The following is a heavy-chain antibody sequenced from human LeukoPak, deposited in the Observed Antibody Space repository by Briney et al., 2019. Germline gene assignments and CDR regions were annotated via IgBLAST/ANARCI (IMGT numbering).Heavy chain of an antibody. V-gene: IGHV1-8*01. CDR2: MNPNSGNT. Sequence: GASVKVSCKASGYTFTSYDINWVRQATGQGLEWMGWMNPNSGNTGYAQKFQGRATMTRNTSISTAYMELSSLRSEDTAVYYCAREWLYYYYMDVWGKGTTVTVSS. D-gene: IGHD2-8*01. CDR1: GYTFTSYD. J-gene: IGHJ6*03. CDR3: AREWLYYYYMDV.